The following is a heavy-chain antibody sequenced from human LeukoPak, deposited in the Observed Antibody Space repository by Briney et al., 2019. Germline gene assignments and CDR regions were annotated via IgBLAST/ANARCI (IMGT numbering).Heavy chain of an antibody. D-gene: IGHD3-10*01. CDR3: ARGRRTFDFLPGRYWFDP. CDR2: INHSGST. V-gene: IGHV4-34*01. CDR1: GGSFSGYY. Sequence: SETLSLTCAVYGGSFSGYYWSWLRQPPEKGLEWIGEINHSGSTNYNPSLKSRVTISVDTSKNQFSLKLSSVTAADTAVYYCARGRRTFDFLPGRYWFDPWGQGTLVTVSS. J-gene: IGHJ5*02.